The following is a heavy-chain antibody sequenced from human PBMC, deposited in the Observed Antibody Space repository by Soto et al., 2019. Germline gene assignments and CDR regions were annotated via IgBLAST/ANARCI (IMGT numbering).Heavy chain of an antibody. D-gene: IGHD1-1*01. V-gene: IGHV3-23*01. CDR3: AKDVGQLVSGLDH. J-gene: IGHJ4*02. CDR1: GFTFSSYA. CDR2: ISGGGSST. Sequence: GGSLRLSCAASGFTFSSYAMSWVRQAPGKGLEWVSSISGGGSSTDYADSVKGRFTVSRDNSKNTLYLQMNSLRAEDTAVYYCAKDVGQLVSGLDHWGLGTLVTVSS.